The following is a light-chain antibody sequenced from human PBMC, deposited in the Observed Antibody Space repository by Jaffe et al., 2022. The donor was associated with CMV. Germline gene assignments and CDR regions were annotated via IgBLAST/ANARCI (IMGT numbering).Light chain of an antibody. V-gene: IGKV3-20*01. Sequence: EIVLTQSPGTLSLTPGERASLSCRASQAVDSNYLAWYQKKPGQAPRLLIHGASNRASGIPHRFSGSGSGTDFTLTITSLEPEDFAVYLCQQYGNSPPTFGQGTVLEIK. CDR2: GAS. CDR1: QAVDSNY. CDR3: QQYGNSPPT. J-gene: IGKJ2*01.